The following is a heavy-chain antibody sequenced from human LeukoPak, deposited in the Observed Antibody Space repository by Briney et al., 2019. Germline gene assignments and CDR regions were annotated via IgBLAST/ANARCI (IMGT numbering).Heavy chain of an antibody. V-gene: IGHV4-34*01. CDR2: INHSGST. J-gene: IGHJ4*02. CDR1: GGSFSGYY. Sequence: SETLSLTCAVYGGSFSGYYWSWIRQPPGKGLEWIGEINHSGSTNYNPSLKSRVTISVDTSKNQFSLKLSSVTAADTAVYYCARAVRYYFDYRGQGTLVTVSS. CDR3: ARAVRYYFDY.